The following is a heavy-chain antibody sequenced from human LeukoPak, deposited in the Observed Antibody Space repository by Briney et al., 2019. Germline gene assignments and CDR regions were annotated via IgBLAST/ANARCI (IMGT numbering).Heavy chain of an antibody. CDR2: INPNSDGT. CDR1: GYTFTGYY. V-gene: IGHV1-2*02. J-gene: IGHJ4*02. Sequence: ASVKVSCKASGYTFTGYYIHWVRQAPGQGLEWMGWINPNSDGTDYAQKFQGRVTMTSDASISTAYMELSRLRSDDTAVYYCARAFGFGEFGVDYWGQGTLVTVSS. CDR3: ARAFGFGEFGVDY. D-gene: IGHD3-10*01.